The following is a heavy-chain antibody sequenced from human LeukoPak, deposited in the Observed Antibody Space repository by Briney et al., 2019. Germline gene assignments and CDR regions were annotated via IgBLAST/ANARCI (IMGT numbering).Heavy chain of an antibody. D-gene: IGHD3-16*01. J-gene: IGHJ5*02. CDR2: IHFSGDT. CDR3: ARNKRYSLGLPGWFDP. V-gene: IGHV4-4*07. CDR1: GGSISSYY. Sequence: PSETLSLTCTLSGGSISSYYWSWIRQPAGKGLEWIGRIHFSGDTNYNPSLNSRVTMSVDTSKNQFSLKLSSVTAADTAVYYCARNKRYSLGLPGWFDPWGQGTLVTVSS.